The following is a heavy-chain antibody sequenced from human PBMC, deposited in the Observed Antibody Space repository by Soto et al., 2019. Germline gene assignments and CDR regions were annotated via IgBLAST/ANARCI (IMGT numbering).Heavy chain of an antibody. Sequence: SETLSLTCTVSGGFVSGGNFYWSWIRQAPGKGLEWIGYVHYSGMTKSSPSLKSRVTISSDRSENQFSLHLRSVTAADTAIDYCARGEGYHFQLPYWGQGTLVTVSS. CDR1: GGFVSGGNFY. V-gene: IGHV4-61*01. CDR2: VHYSGMT. CDR3: ARGEGYHFQLPY. J-gene: IGHJ4*02. D-gene: IGHD3-22*01.